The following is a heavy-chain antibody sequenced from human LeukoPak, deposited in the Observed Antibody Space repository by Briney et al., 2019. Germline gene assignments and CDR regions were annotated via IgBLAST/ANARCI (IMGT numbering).Heavy chain of an antibody. CDR2: INPNSGGT. V-gene: IGHV1-2*04. CDR1: GYTFTGYY. Sequence: GASVKVSCKASGYTFTGYYMHWVRRAPGQWLEWMGWINPNSGGTNYAQKFQGWVTMTRDTSISTAYMELSRLRSDDTAVYYCARATTRDYYYGMDVWGQGTTVTVSS. J-gene: IGHJ6*02. CDR3: ARATTRDYYYGMDV. D-gene: IGHD2-2*01.